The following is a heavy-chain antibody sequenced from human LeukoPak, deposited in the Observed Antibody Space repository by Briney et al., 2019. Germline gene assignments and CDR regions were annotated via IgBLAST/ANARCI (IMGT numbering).Heavy chain of an antibody. Sequence: PGGSLRLSCAASGFTFSSYSMNWVRQAPGKGLEWVSSISSSSSYIYYADSVKGRFTISRDNAKNSLYLQMNSLRAEDTAVYYCARGKRAYSYGHDAFDIWGQGTMVTVSS. CDR1: GFTFSSYS. CDR3: ARGKRAYSYGHDAFDI. J-gene: IGHJ3*02. CDR2: ISSSSSYI. V-gene: IGHV3-21*01. D-gene: IGHD5-18*01.